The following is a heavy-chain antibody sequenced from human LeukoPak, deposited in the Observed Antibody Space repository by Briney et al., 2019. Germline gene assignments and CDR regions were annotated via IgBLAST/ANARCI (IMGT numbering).Heavy chain of an antibody. D-gene: IGHD4-23*01. Sequence: PGGSLRLSCAASGFTFSSYSMNWVRQAPGKGLEWVSSISSSGNYIYYADSMKGRSTISRDNAKNSLYLQMNSLRAEDTAVYYCARDTAVSDFDYWGRGTLVTVSS. J-gene: IGHJ4*02. CDR1: GFTFSSYS. CDR2: ISSSGNYI. V-gene: IGHV3-21*01. CDR3: ARDTAVSDFDY.